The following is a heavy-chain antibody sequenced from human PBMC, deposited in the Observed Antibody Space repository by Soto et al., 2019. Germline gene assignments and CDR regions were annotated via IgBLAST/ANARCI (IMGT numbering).Heavy chain of an antibody. CDR1: GDSVSSNRAA. V-gene: IGHV6-1*01. D-gene: IGHD3-16*01. CDR2: TYYRSKWYN. CDR3: ARVSDYVFFDY. J-gene: IGHJ4*02. Sequence: SQTLSLTCAISGDSVSSNRAAWNCIRQSPSRGLEWLGRTYYRSKWYNDYAVSVKSRITINPDTSKNQFSLQLNSVTPEDTAVYYSARVSDYVFFDYWGQGTLVTVS.